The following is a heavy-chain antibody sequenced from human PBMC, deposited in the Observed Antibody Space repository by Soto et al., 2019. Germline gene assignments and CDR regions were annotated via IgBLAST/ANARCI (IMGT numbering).Heavy chain of an antibody. V-gene: IGHV4-4*07. CDR3: ASTLRFLEWSNWFDP. Sequence: SETLSLTCTVSGGSISSYYWSWIRQPAGKGLEWIGRIYTSGSTNYNPSLKSRVTMSVDTSKNQFSLKLSSVTAADTAVYYCASTLRFLEWSNWFDPWGQGTLVTVSS. D-gene: IGHD3-3*01. J-gene: IGHJ5*02. CDR1: GGSISSYY. CDR2: IYTSGST.